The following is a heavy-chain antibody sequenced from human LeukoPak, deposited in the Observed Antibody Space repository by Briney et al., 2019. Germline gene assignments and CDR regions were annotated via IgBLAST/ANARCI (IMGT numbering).Heavy chain of an antibody. CDR3: ARGENYYDSSGYSPYYYFDY. CDR1: AGSFSGYY. V-gene: IGHV4-34*01. Sequence: SETLSLTCAVYAGSFSGYYWSWIRQPPGKGLEWIGEINHSGSTNYNPSLKSRVTISVDTSKNQFSLKLSSVTAADTAVYYCARGENYYDSSGYSPYYYFDYWGQGTLVTVSS. CDR2: INHSGST. D-gene: IGHD3-22*01. J-gene: IGHJ4*02.